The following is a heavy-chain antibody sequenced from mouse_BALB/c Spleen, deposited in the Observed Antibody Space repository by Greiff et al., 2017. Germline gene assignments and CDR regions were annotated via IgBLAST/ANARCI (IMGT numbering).Heavy chain of an antibody. D-gene: IGHD1-1*01. Sequence: EVKLMESGGGLVKPGGSLKLSCAASGFTFSSYAMSWVRQTPEKRLEWVASISSGGSTYYPDSVKGRFTISRDNARNILYLQMSSLRSEDTAMYYCARGEGTTWYFDVWGAGTTVTVSS. V-gene: IGHV5-6-5*01. CDR3: ARGEGTTWYFDV. CDR1: GFTFSSYA. CDR2: ISSGGST. J-gene: IGHJ1*01.